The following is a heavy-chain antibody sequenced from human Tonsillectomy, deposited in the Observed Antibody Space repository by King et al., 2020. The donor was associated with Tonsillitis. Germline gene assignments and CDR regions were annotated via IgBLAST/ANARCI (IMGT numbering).Heavy chain of an antibody. D-gene: IGHD3-3*01. Sequence: EQLVQSGAEVKKPGASVKVSCKASGYTFTSYGISWVQQAPGQGLEWMGWISAYNGNTNYAQKLQGRVTMTTDTSTSTAYMELRSLRSDDTAVYYCARDYDDFWSGSGGWFDPWGQGTLVTVSS. CDR3: ARDYDDFWSGSGGWFDP. CDR2: ISAYNGNT. CDR1: GYTFTSYG. J-gene: IGHJ5*02. V-gene: IGHV1-18*01.